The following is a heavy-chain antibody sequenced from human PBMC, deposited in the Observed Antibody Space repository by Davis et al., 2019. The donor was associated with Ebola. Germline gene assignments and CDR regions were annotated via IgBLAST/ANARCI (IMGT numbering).Heavy chain of an antibody. CDR1: GFIFSNYG. V-gene: IGHV3-74*01. Sequence: PGGSLRLSCTASGFIFSNYGMHWVRQAPGKGLVWVSRINNDGSSTNYADSVKGRFTVSRDNSKNTLYLQMNSLRAEDTAVYYCARDRGGIVGATTCYFDYWGQGTLVTVSS. CDR2: INNDGSST. CDR3: ARDRGGIVGATTCYFDY. J-gene: IGHJ4*02. D-gene: IGHD1-26*01.